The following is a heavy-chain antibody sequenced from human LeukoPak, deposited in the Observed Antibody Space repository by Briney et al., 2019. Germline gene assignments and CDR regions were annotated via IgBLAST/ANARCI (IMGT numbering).Heavy chain of an antibody. CDR2: ISSSGRTM. CDR3: ARVGPYYDLDN. D-gene: IGHD3-3*01. J-gene: IGHJ4*01. Sequence: PGGSLRLSCAASGFTFDYYYMTWIRQAPGKGLEWVSYISSSGRTMFYADSVKGRFTVSRGNAKNSLYLQMNTLRAEDTAVYYCARVGPYYDLDNCGHGTLVTVSS. V-gene: IGHV3-11*01. CDR1: GFTFDYYY.